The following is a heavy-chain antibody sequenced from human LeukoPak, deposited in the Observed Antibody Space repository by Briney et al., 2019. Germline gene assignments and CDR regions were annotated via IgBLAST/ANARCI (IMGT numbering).Heavy chain of an antibody. CDR2: INPNSGGT. CDR3: ARGINWNYENWFDP. Sequence: ASVKVSCKASGYTFTGYYMHWVRQAPGQGLEWMGWINPNSGGTNYAQKFQGRVTMTRDTSISTAYMEPSRLRSDDTAVYYCARGINWNYENWFDPWGQGTLVTVSS. V-gene: IGHV1-2*02. J-gene: IGHJ5*02. CDR1: GYTFTGYY. D-gene: IGHD1-7*01.